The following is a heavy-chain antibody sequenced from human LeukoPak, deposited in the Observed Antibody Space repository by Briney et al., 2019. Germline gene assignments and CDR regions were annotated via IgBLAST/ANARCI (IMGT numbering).Heavy chain of an antibody. J-gene: IGHJ4*02. CDR3: TRMTTGHDY. CDR1: GVSFNDYY. CDR2: INHSGYT. D-gene: IGHD1-14*01. V-gene: IGHV4-34*01. Sequence: SDTLSLICALSGVSFNDYYGRWVRQSRGKGRECIGEINHSGYTNDSPFLKGPVTISIDTSRKLFSLTMRSVTGAGTAVYFCTRMTTGHDYWGQGNLVTVSS.